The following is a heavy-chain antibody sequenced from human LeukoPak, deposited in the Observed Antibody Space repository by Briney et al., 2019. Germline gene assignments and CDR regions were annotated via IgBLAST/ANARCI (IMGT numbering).Heavy chain of an antibody. J-gene: IGHJ4*02. V-gene: IGHV3-23*01. CDR3: AKSNYFDSGGYYFFDY. CDR1: GFTFSKYA. CDR2: ISVSGGST. D-gene: IGHD3-22*01. Sequence: GGSLRLSCAASGFTFSKYAMTWVRQAPGKGLEWVSGISVSGGSTNYADSVKGRFTISRDNSKNTPYLQMNSLRAEDTAVYYCAKSNYFDSGGYYFFDYWGQGTLATVSS.